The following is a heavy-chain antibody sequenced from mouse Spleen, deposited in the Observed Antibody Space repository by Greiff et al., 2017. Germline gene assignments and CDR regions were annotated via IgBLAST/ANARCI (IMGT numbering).Heavy chain of an antibody. CDR2: IYPGDGST. CDR3: AISTMITYYAMDY. V-gene: IGHV1S56*01. CDR1: GYTFTSYY. J-gene: IGHJ4*01. D-gene: IGHD2-4*01. Sequence: VQLQQSGPELVKPGASVKMSCKASGYTFTSYYIHWVKQRPGQGLEWIGWIYPGDGSTKYNEKFKGKTTLTADKSSSTAYMLLSSLTSEDSAIYFCAISTMITYYAMDYWGQGTSVTVSS.